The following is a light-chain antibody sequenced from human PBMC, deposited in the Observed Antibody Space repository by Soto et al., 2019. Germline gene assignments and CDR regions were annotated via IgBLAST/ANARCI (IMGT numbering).Light chain of an antibody. Sequence: EIVMTQSPATLSVSPGERATLSCRASQSVSSNLAWYQQKPGQAPRLLIYDASTRATGIPDRFSGSGSETEFTLTISSLQPDDVATYYCQHYNSYSNTFGQGTKLEIK. CDR2: DAS. V-gene: IGKV3-15*01. CDR3: QHYNSYSNT. CDR1: QSVSSN. J-gene: IGKJ2*01.